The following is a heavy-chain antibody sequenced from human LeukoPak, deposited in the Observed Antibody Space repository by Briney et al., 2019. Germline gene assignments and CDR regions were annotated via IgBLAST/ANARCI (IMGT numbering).Heavy chain of an antibody. CDR3: ARDSLVVAATGWFDP. Sequence: SVKVSCRASGGTFSSYAISWVRQAPGQGLEWMGGIIPIFGTANYAQKFQGRVTITADESTSTAYMELGSLRSEDTAVYYCARDSLVVAATGWFDPWGQGTLVTVSS. D-gene: IGHD2-15*01. CDR2: IIPIFGTA. CDR1: GGTFSSYA. J-gene: IGHJ5*02. V-gene: IGHV1-69*13.